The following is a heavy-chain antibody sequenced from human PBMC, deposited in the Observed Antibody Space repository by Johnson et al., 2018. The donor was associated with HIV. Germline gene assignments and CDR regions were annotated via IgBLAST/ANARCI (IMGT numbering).Heavy chain of an antibody. CDR3: TTGPGGATKGGGAFDI. V-gene: IGHV3-30*03. J-gene: IGHJ3*02. CDR1: GFTFSNYG. CDR2: ISYDGSNK. D-gene: IGHD2-2*01. Sequence: VQLVESGGGVVQPGRSLRLSCVVSGFTFSNYGMHWVRQAPGKGLEWVAVISYDGSNKYYADSVKGRFTISKDNSKNTLYLQMNNLKTEDTAGYYCTTGPGGATKGGGAFDIWGQGTMVTVSS.